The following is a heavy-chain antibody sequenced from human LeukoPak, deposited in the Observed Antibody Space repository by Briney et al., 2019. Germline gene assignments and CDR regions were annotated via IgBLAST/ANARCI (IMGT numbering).Heavy chain of an antibody. Sequence: ASVKVSCKASGYTFTSYGISWVRPAPGQGLEWVGWISAYNGNTNCAQKLQGRVTMTTDTSTSTAYMERRSLRSDDTAVYYCARGYTGDYYYGMDVWSQGTTVTVSS. D-gene: IGHD5-24*01. CDR3: ARGYTGDYYYGMDV. V-gene: IGHV1-18*01. J-gene: IGHJ6*02. CDR2: ISAYNGNT. CDR1: GYTFTSYG.